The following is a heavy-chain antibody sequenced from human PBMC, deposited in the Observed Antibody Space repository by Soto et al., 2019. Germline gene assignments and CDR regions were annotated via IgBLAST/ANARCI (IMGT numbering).Heavy chain of an antibody. CDR3: AREMGDGYTPWYFDL. Sequence: QVQLVQSGAEVKKPGSSVMVSCKASGGTFSSYAISWVRQAPGQGLEWMGGIIPIFGTANYAQKFQGRVTITADESTSTAYMELSSLRSEDTAVYYCAREMGDGYTPWYFDLWGRGTLVTVSS. CDR1: GGTFSSYA. V-gene: IGHV1-69*12. CDR2: IIPIFGTA. J-gene: IGHJ2*01. D-gene: IGHD5-12*01.